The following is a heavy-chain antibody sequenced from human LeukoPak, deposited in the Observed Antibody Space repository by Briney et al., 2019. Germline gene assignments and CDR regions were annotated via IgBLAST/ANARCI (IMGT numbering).Heavy chain of an antibody. J-gene: IGHJ4*02. CDR2: ISGSGGST. CDR1: GFTFSTYA. Sequence: PGGSLRLSCAASGFTFSTYAMSWVRQAPGKGLGWVSAISGSGGSTYYADSVKGRFPISRDNSKNTLYLQMNSLRAEDTAVYYCAKGHYYDSRGYFGVDYWGQGALVTVSS. V-gene: IGHV3-23*01. D-gene: IGHD3-22*01. CDR3: AKGHYYDSRGYFGVDY.